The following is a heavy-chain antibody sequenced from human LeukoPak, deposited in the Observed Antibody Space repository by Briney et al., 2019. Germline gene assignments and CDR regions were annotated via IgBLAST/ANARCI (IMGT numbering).Heavy chain of an antibody. V-gene: IGHV3-7*01. CDR2: IKQNGSEK. J-gene: IGHJ4*02. D-gene: IGHD1-1*01. CDR1: GFTFSSYW. CDR3: ARVKAAGTTYY. Sequence: GGSLRLSCAASGFTFSSYWMSWVRQAPGKGLEWVANIKQNGSEKYYLDSVKGRFTIPRDNAKNSLYLQMNSLRAEDTAVYYCARVKAAGTTYYWGQGSQVTVSS.